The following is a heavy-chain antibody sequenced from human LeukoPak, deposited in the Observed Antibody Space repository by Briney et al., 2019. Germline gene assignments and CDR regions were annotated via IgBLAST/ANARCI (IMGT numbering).Heavy chain of an antibody. CDR2: ISNNGGYT. CDR3: ARGRPHGNDY. Sequence: PGGSLRLSCAASGFTFSSSAMSWARQAPGKGLEWVSAISNNGGYTYYADSVQGRFTISRDNSKSTLCLQMNSLRAEDTAVYYCARGRPHGNDYWGQGTLVTVSS. J-gene: IGHJ4*02. CDR1: GFTFSSSA. V-gene: IGHV3-23*01. D-gene: IGHD4-23*01.